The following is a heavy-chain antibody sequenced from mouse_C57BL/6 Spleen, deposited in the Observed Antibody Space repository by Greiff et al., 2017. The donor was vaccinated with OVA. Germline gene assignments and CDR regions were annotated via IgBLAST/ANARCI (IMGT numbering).Heavy chain of an antibody. Sequence: QVQLQQPGAELVKPGASVKLSCKASGYTFTSYWMHWVKQRPGRGLEWIGRIDPNSGGTKYNEKFKSKATLTVDKPSSTAYMQLSSLTSEDSAVYCCRITTVVAPSDYFDVWGTGTTVTVSS. CDR2: IDPNSGGT. J-gene: IGHJ1*03. CDR1: GYTFTSYW. CDR3: RITTVVAPSDYFDV. V-gene: IGHV1-72*01. D-gene: IGHD1-1*01.